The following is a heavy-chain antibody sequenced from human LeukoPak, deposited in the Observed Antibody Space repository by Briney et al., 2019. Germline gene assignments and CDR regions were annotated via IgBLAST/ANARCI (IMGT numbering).Heavy chain of an antibody. CDR2: IYYSETT. J-gene: IGHJ4*02. CDR1: GDSISSSLYY. CDR3: ARQGDSRGYSTLDY. V-gene: IGHV4-39*01. D-gene: IGHD3-22*01. Sequence: NPSETLSPTCTVSGDSISSSLYYWGWIRQPPGRGLEWIGTIYYSETTYYNPSLKSRVTISVDTSKNQFALNLSSVTAADTAVYYCARQGDSRGYSTLDYWGQGTLVSVSP.